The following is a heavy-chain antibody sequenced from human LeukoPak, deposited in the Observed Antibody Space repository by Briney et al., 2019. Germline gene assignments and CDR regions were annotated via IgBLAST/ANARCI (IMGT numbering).Heavy chain of an antibody. CDR1: VGSFSGYY. Sequence: SETLSLTCAVYVGSFSGYYWSWIRQPPGKGLEWIGEINHSGSTNYNSSLKSRVTISVDTSKYQFSLKLSSVTAADTVVYYCARGYYGSGSHCCHMDVWGKGTTITVS. D-gene: IGHD3-10*01. CDR2: INHSGST. CDR3: ARGYYGSGSHCCHMDV. V-gene: IGHV4-34*01. J-gene: IGHJ6*03.